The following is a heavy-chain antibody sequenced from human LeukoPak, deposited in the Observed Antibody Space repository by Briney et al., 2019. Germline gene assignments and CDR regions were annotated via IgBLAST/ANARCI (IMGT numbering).Heavy chain of an antibody. CDR1: GFTFSDYY. J-gene: IGHJ4*02. CDR3: AKNRWGSVATPDS. D-gene: IGHD5-12*01. V-gene: IGHV3-11*01. Sequence: PGGSLRLSCAASGFTFSDYYMSWIRQAPGKGLEWVSYISSSGSTIYYADSVKGRFTISRDNAKNSLYLQMNSLRAGDTAVYYCAKNRWGSVATPDSWGQGTLVTVSS. CDR2: ISSSGSTI.